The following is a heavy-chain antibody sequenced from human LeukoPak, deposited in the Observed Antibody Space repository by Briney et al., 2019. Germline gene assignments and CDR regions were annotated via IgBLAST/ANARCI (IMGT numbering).Heavy chain of an antibody. D-gene: IGHD2-2*01. J-gene: IGHJ4*02. V-gene: IGHV3-21*01. CDR2: ISGSGTYI. Sequence: GGSLRLSCAASGFTFSSYSMNWVRQAPGKGLEWVSSISGSGTYIYYVDSVKGRFTISRDNARNSLYLQMNSLRAEDTAVYYCARDVTTALVVIPAADWGQGTLVTVSS. CDR3: ARDVTTALVVIPAAD. CDR1: GFTFSSYS.